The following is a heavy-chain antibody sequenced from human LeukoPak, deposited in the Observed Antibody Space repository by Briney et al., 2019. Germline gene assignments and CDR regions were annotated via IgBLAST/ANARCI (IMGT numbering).Heavy chain of an antibody. D-gene: IGHD6-6*01. CDR1: GGSISSYY. CDR2: IYYSGST. V-gene: IGHV4-59*01. Sequence: SETLSLTCTVSGGSISSYYWSWMRQPPGKGLGWIGCIYYSGSTNYNPSLKSRVTISVDTSKNQFSLNLSSVTAADTAVYYCARAVYTSSSGYYYYYMDVWGKGTTVTVSS. CDR3: ARAVYTSSSGYYYYYMDV. J-gene: IGHJ6*03.